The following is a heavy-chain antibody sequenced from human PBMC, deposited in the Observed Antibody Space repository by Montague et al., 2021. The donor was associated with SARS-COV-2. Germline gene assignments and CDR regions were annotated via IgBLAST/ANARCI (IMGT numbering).Heavy chain of an antibody. CDR3: SRDPHDFWSGYYKGNDAFDI. D-gene: IGHD3-3*01. CDR1: GFTFSSYG. CDR2: IWYNGSNR. J-gene: IGHJ3*02. Sequence: SLRLSCAASGFTFSSYGMHWVRQAPGKGLEWVAVIWYNGSNRYYADSVKGRCTISRDNSKNTLYLQMHILRAEDTAVYYCSRDPHDFWSGYYKGNDAFDIWGQGNMVTGSS. V-gene: IGHV3-33*01.